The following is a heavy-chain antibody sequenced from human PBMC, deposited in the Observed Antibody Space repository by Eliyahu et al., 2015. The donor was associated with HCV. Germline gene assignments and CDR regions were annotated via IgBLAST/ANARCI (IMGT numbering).Heavy chain of an antibody. J-gene: IGHJ1*01. CDR3: ARDPLAAAGTPAEYFQH. V-gene: IGHV3-11*01. Sequence: QVQLVESGGGLVKPGGSLXLSCXASGFTFSDYYMSWIRQAPGKGLEWVSYISTSGSTIYYADSVKGRFTISRDNAKNSLYLQMNSLRAEDTAVYYCARDPLAAAGTPAEYFQHWGQGTLVTVSS. CDR2: ISTSGSTI. CDR1: GFTFSDYY. D-gene: IGHD6-13*01.